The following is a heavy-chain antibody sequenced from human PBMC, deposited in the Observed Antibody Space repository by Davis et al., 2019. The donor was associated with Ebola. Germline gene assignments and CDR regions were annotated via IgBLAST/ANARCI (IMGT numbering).Heavy chain of an antibody. CDR2: MAGTSGST. CDR3: AKGPENGHFEH. CDR1: GFTFSSYP. Sequence: GESLKISCAASGFTFSSYPMSWVRQAPGKGLEWVSAMAGTSGSTYYADSVKGRFTISRDNSKKMLYLQMRSLRVEDTAVYFCAKGPENGHFEHWGQGTLVTVSA. D-gene: IGHD3-9*01. V-gene: IGHV3-23*01. J-gene: IGHJ4*02.